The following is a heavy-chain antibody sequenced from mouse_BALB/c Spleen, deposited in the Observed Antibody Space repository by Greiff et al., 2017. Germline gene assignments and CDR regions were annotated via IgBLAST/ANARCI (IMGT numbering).Heavy chain of an antibody. J-gene: IGHJ2*01. CDR2: ISTYYGDA. CDR1: GYTFTDYA. Sequence: LVESGAELVRPGVSVKISCKGSGYTFTDYAMHWVKQSHAKSLEWIGVISTYYGDASYNQKFKGKATMTVDKSSSTAYMELARLTSEDSAIYYCARWDYFDYWGQGTTLTVSS. V-gene: IGHV1S137*01. CDR3: ARWDYFDY.